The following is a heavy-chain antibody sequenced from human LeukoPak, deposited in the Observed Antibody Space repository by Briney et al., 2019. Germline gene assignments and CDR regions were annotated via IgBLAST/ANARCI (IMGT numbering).Heavy chain of an antibody. CDR3: ARDRDSSGWYEGFDY. CDR1: GFTLRNYG. D-gene: IGHD6-19*01. J-gene: IGHJ4*02. V-gene: IGHV3-30*03. CDR2: ISYDGSNK. Sequence: GGSLRLSCSASGFTLRNYGMSWVRQAPDKGLEWVAVISYDGSNKYYADSVKGRFTISRDNSKNTLYLQMNSLRADDTAVYYCARDRDSSGWYEGFDYWGQGTLVTVSS.